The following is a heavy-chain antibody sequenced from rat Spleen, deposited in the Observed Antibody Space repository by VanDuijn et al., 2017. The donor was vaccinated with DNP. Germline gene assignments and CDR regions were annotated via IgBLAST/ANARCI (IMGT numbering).Heavy chain of an antibody. CDR1: GITFSDHN. Sequence: EVQLVESGGGLVQPGRSLKLSCAVSGITFSDHNMAWVRQAPKKGLEWVATIIYDDSRTYYRDSVKGRFTISRDNAKSTLYLQMDSLRSEDTATYYCARLDVYYSGDVGVMDAWGQGASVTVSS. D-gene: IGHD1-1*01. V-gene: IGHV5-7*01. CDR3: ARLDVYYSGDVGVMDA. CDR2: IIYDDSRT. J-gene: IGHJ4*01.